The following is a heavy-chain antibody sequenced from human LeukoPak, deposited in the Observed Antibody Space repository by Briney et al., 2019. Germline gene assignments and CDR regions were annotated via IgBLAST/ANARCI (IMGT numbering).Heavy chain of an antibody. CDR2: INHSGST. V-gene: IGHV4-34*01. CDR1: GGSFSGYY. J-gene: IGHJ4*02. Sequence: SETLSLTCAVYGGSFSGYYWSWIRRPPGKGLEWIGEINHSGSTNYNPSLKSRVTISVDTSKNQFSLKLSSVTAADTAVYYCASKLNRITMVRGVEFDYWGQGTLVTVSS. CDR3: ASKLNRITMVRGVEFDY. D-gene: IGHD3-10*01.